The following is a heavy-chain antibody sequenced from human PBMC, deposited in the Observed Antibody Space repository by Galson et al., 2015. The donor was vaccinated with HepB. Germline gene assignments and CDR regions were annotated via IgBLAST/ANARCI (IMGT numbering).Heavy chain of an antibody. D-gene: IGHD1-1*01. Sequence: CATSGDSVSSRTASWNWIRQSPSRGLEWLGRTYYRSQWYSEYSASVRGRMTISPDTSENQFSLHLSSVTPEDTAIYFCARAWTSRPSTRQTDHFDYWGQGTLVTVSS. V-gene: IGHV6-1*01. CDR2: TYYRSQWYS. CDR3: ARAWTSRPSTRQTDHFDY. J-gene: IGHJ4*02. CDR1: GDSVSSRTAS.